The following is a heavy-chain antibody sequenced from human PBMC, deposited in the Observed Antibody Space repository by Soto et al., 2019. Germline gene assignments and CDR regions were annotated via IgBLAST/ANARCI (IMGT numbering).Heavy chain of an antibody. CDR3: ARGFFTTGPWPRKGNWFDP. J-gene: IGHJ5*02. Sequence: PSETLSLTCTVSGGSISSGGYYWSWIRQHPGKGLEWIGYIYYSGSTYYNPSLKSRVTISVDTSKNQFSLKLSSVTAADTAVYYCARGFFTTGPWPRKGNWFDPWGQGTLVTVSS. V-gene: IGHV4-31*03. D-gene: IGHD1-1*01. CDR2: IYYSGST. CDR1: GGSISSGGYY.